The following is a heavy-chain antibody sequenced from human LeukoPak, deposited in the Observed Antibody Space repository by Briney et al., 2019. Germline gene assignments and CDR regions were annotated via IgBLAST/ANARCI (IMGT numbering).Heavy chain of an antibody. CDR3: AKGSGSGWYGWFAP. CDR1: GLTFSNHA. J-gene: IGHJ5*02. D-gene: IGHD6-19*01. V-gene: IGHV3-23*01. CDR2: IDPSDDAT. Sequence: PGGSLRLSCAPSGLTFSNHANYGVRQPRGKALESVSTIDPSDDATYYADSVKGRFTISRDNSKKTFYLQMNSLRAGDTAGYFCAKGSGSGWYGWFAPWGQGTLVTVSS.